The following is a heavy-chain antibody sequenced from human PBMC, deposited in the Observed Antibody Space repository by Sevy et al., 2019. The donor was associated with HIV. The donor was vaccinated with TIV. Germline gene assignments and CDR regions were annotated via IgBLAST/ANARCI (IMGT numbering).Heavy chain of an antibody. Sequence: ASVKVSCKASGYTFTNYVMHWVRQAPGQSLEWMGSINAGDGDTKYPQHFQGRVAITWDTSASTAYLELNSLRSEDTALYYCARDPFRGHDDSDDYFDYWGQGTLVTVSS. J-gene: IGHJ4*02. CDR1: GYTFTNYV. CDR2: INAGDGDT. CDR3: ARDPFRGHDDSDDYFDY. D-gene: IGHD4-17*01. V-gene: IGHV1-3*01.